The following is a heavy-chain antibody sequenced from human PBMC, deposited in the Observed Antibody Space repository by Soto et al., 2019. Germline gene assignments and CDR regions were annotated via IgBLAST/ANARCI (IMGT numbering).Heavy chain of an antibody. CDR3: ARDLVGVGSSGFPNPRGINWFDP. Sequence: QVQLVQSGAEVKKPGASVKVSCKASGYTFTSYGISWVRQAPGQGLEWMGWISAYNGNTNYAQKLQGRVTMTTDTSTSTAYMELRSLRSDDTAVSYCARDLVGVGSSGFPNPRGINWFDPWGQGTLVTVSS. J-gene: IGHJ5*02. CDR2: ISAYNGNT. V-gene: IGHV1-18*01. D-gene: IGHD6-19*01. CDR1: GYTFTSYG.